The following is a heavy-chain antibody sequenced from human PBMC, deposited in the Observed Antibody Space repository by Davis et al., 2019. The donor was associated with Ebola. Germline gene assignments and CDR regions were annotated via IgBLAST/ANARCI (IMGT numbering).Heavy chain of an antibody. D-gene: IGHD4/OR15-4a*01. Sequence: MPSETLSLTCTVSGGSISSSSYYWGWIRQPPGKGLEWIGSSYYSGSTNYNPSLKSRVTVSVDTSKNQFSLILSSVTAADTAVYFCARGGATPMVLTYWGQGTQVTVSS. CDR3: ARGGATPMVLTY. CDR1: GGSISSSSYY. CDR2: SYYSGST. V-gene: IGHV4-39*07. J-gene: IGHJ4*02.